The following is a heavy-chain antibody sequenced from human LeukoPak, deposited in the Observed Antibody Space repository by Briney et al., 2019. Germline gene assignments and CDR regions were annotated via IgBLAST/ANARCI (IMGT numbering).Heavy chain of an antibody. Sequence: SETLSLTCAVYGGSFSGYYWSWIRQPPGKGLEWIGEINHSGSTNYNPSLKSRVTISVDTSKNQFSLKLSSVTAADTAVYYCARRYPSMAYNRFDPWGQGTLVTVSS. CDR2: INHSGST. CDR1: GGSFSGYY. V-gene: IGHV4-34*01. CDR3: ARRYPSMAYNRFDP. D-gene: IGHD2/OR15-2a*01. J-gene: IGHJ5*02.